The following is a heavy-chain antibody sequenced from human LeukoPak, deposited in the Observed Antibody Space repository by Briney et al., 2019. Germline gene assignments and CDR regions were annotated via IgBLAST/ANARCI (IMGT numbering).Heavy chain of an antibody. J-gene: IGHJ4*02. CDR1: GFTFSSYG. V-gene: IGHV3-33*01. Sequence: QPGRSLRLSCAASGFTFSSYGMHWVRQAPGKGLEWVAVIWYDGSNKYYADSVKGRFTISRDNSKNTLYLQMNSLRAEDTAVYYCARERLFGELIGYYFDYWGQGTLVTVSS. D-gene: IGHD3-10*02. CDR2: IWYDGSNK. CDR3: ARERLFGELIGYYFDY.